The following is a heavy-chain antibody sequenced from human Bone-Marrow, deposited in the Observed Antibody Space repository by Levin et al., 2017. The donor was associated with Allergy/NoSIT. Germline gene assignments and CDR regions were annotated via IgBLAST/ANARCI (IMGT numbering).Heavy chain of an antibody. V-gene: IGHV3-23*01. CDR1: GFTFSSYA. D-gene: IGHD3-3*01. CDR3: AKDFGFSVLGC. Sequence: GESLKISCAASGFTFSSYAMSWVRQAPGKGLEWVSAISGSGGSTYYADSVKGRFTISRDNSKNTLYLQMNSLRAEDTAVYYCAKDFGFSVLGCWGQGTLVTVSS. J-gene: IGHJ4*02. CDR2: ISGSGGST.